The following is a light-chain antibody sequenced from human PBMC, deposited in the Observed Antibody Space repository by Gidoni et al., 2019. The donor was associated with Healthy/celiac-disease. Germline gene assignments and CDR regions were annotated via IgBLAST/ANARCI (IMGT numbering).Light chain of an antibody. V-gene: IGLV2-8*01. J-gene: IGLJ2*01. CDR2: EVS. CDR1: SSEVGGYNY. CDR3: SSYAGSNNLMV. Sequence: QSALTQPPSASGSPGQSVTISCTGTSSEVGGYNYVSWYQQHPGKAPKIMIYEVSKRPSGVPARFSGSKSGNTASLTVSGLQAEDEADYYCSSYAGSNNLMVFGGGTKLTVL.